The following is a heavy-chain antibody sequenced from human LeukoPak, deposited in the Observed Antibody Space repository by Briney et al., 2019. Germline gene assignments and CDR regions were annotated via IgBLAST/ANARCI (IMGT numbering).Heavy chain of an antibody. D-gene: IGHD2-15*01. V-gene: IGHV4-59*08. CDR3: ARHVRLDVVVVAAIDY. CDR1: GGSISSYY. J-gene: IGHJ4*02. CDR2: IYYSGST. Sequence: PSETLSLTCTVSGGSISSYYWSWTRQPPGKGLEWIGYIYYSGSTNYNPSLKSRVTISVDTSKNQFSLKLSSVTAADTAVYCCARHVRLDVVVVAAIDYWGQGTLVTVSS.